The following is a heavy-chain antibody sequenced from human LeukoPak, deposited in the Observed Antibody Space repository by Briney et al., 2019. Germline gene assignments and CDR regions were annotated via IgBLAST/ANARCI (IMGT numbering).Heavy chain of an antibody. D-gene: IGHD3-22*01. CDR1: GFTFSSYA. CDR3: ARARPWDSSRSYYFGMDV. V-gene: IGHV3-23*01. Sequence: GGSLRLSCEASGFTFSSYAIRWVRQAPGTGLEWVSSIPGSGGATYYADSVRGRFSVSRDSSKNTVYLQMNSLRDEDTAVYYCARARPWDSSRSYYFGMDVWGHGTTVTVSS. CDR2: IPGSGGAT. J-gene: IGHJ6*02.